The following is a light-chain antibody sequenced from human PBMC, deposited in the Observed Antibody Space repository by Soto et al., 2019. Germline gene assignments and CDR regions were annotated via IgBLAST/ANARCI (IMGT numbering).Light chain of an antibody. CDR3: AAWDDSLNGRV. J-gene: IGLJ1*01. CDR1: NSNIGSNT. V-gene: IGLV1-44*01. Sequence: QSVLTQPPSASGAPGQMGTMSCYGSNSNIGSNTVNWYQQLPGTAPKLLIYYDNLRPSGVPDRISGSKSGTSASLAISGLQSDDEADYYCAAWDDSLNGRVFGTGTKVTVL. CDR2: YDN.